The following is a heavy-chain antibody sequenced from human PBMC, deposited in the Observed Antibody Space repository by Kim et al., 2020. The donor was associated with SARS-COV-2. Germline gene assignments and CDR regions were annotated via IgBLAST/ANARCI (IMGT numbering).Heavy chain of an antibody. CDR3: ASIIVGTTGYGMDV. J-gene: IGHJ6*02. CDR1: GFTFSSYW. Sequence: GGSLRLSCTASGFTFSSYWMHWVRQAPGKGLVWVSRINSDGSSTNYADSVRGRFTISRDNAKNTVYLQMNSLRAEDTAVYYCASIIVGTTGYGMDVWGQGTTVIVSS. V-gene: IGHV3-74*01. CDR2: INSDGSST. D-gene: IGHD1-26*01.